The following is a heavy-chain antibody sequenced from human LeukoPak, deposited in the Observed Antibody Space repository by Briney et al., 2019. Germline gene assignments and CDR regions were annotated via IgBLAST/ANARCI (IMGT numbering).Heavy chain of an antibody. D-gene: IGHD3-10*01. CDR3: ARDSSYYGSGSFSD. CDR1: GFTFSSYA. CDR2: ISGGGGNT. Sequence: HPGGSLRLSCAASGFTFSSYAITWVRQAPGKGLEWVSAISGGGGNTYYAEFVKGRFTISRDNAKNSLYLQINSLRAEDTAVYYCARDSSYYGSGSFSDWGQGTLVTVSS. V-gene: IGHV3-23*01. J-gene: IGHJ4*02.